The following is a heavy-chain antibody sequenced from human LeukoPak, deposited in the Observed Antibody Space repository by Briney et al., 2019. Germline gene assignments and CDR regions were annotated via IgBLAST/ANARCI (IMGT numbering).Heavy chain of an antibody. J-gene: IGHJ4*02. CDR2: ISGSGGST. CDR3: AKWKWPDRGYFDY. CDR1: GFTFNSYA. Sequence: GGSLRLSCAASGFTFNSYAMSWVRQAPGKGLEWVSAISGSGGSTYYADSVKGRFTISRDNSKNTLYLQMNSLRAEDTAVYYCAKWKWPDRGYFDYWGQGTLVTVSS. V-gene: IGHV3-23*01. D-gene: IGHD5-12*01.